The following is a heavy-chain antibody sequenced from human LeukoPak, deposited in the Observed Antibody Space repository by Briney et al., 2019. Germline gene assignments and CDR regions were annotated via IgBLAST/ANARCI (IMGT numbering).Heavy chain of an antibody. V-gene: IGHV3-9*01. Sequence: GGSLRLSCAASGFTFEDHVMHWVRQAPGKGLEWVSSISWSGDRMGYADAVKGRFTISRDNAKNSLFLQMNSLRVEDTALYYCAKDLGGSATNVWGQGTLVTVSS. CDR3: AKDLGGSATNV. J-gene: IGHJ4*02. CDR2: ISWSGDRM. CDR1: GFTFEDHV. D-gene: IGHD2-2*01.